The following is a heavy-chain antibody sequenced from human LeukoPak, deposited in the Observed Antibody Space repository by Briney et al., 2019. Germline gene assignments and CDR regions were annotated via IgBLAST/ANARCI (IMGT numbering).Heavy chain of an antibody. V-gene: IGHV3-13*01. CDR1: GFTFSSYD. Sequence: PGGSLRLSCAASGFTFSSYDMHWVRQATGKGLEWVSAIGTAGDTYYPGSVKGRFTISRENAKNSLYLQMNSLRAGDTAVYYCARELAYYYDSSGYPPGNYGMDVWGQGTTVTVSS. J-gene: IGHJ6*02. D-gene: IGHD3-22*01. CDR2: IGTAGDT. CDR3: ARELAYYYDSSGYPPGNYGMDV.